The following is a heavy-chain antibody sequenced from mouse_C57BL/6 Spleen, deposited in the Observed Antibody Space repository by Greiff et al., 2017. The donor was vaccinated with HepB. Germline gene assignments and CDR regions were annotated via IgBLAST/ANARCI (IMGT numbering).Heavy chain of an antibody. D-gene: IGHD3-1*01. J-gene: IGHJ1*03. V-gene: IGHV3-6*01. Sequence: VQLKESGPGLVKPSQSLSLTCSVTGYSITSGYYWNWIRQFPGNKLEWMGYISYDGSNNYNPSLKNRISITRDTSKNQFFLKLNSVTTEDTATYYCAISGWYFDVWGTGTTVTVSS. CDR2: ISYDGSN. CDR3: AISGWYFDV. CDR1: GYSITSGYY.